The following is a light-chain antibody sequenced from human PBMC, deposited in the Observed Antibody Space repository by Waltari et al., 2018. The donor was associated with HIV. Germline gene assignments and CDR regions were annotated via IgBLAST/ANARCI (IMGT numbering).Light chain of an antibody. J-gene: IGLJ3*02. Sequence: QSALTQPRSVSGSPGPSVTISCTGTSSDVGGYDLVSWYLQHPGKVPKLIIYEVIKRPSGVPDRFSGSKSGNTASLTISGLQTEDEADYFCCSYAGTYTYVLFGGGTKLTVL. CDR3: CSYAGTYTYVL. CDR1: SSDVGGYDL. V-gene: IGLV2-11*01. CDR2: EVI.